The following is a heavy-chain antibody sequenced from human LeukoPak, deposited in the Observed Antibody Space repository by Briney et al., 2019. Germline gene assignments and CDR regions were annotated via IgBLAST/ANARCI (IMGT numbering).Heavy chain of an antibody. CDR2: IYHSGST. J-gene: IGHJ4*02. CDR1: GYSISSDNY. Sequence: SETLSLTCTVSGYSISSDNYWGWVRQPPGKGLEWIGSIYHSGSTHYNPSLKSRVTISVDTSKKLFSLKLNSVTAADTAVYYCARASSGWGFYWGQGTLVTVSS. D-gene: IGHD6-19*01. CDR3: ARASSGWGFY. V-gene: IGHV4-38-2*02.